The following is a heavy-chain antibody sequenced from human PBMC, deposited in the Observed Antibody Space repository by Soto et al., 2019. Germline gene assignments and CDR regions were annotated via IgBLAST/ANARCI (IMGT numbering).Heavy chain of an antibody. J-gene: IGHJ6*02. D-gene: IGHD3-16*02. CDR2: SDHSGTT. CDR1: GQSFRGYS. Sequence: LSLTCAVFGQSFRGYSWTWFRQAPGKRLEWRGQSDHSGTTFYNPSLKSRVSMSVDTSKQQFSLRLTSVTAADTAVYYCARGLRCSSCSPLLTLSRLAYGLDLWGQGTTVTVSS. CDR3: ARGLRCSSCSPLLTLSRLAYGLDL. V-gene: IGHV4-34*01.